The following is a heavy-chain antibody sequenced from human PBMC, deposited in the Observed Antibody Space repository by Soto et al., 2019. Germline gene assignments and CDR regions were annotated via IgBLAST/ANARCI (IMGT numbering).Heavy chain of an antibody. CDR2: ISSRSSYI. J-gene: IGHJ6*02. CDR3: ARMGSQRYYYYGMDV. Sequence: EVQLVESGGGLVKPGGSLRLSCAASGFTFSSYSMNWVRQAPGKGLEWVSSISSRSSYIYYADSVKGRFTMSRDNAKKSLYLPMNSLRAEDTAVYYCARMGSQRYYYYGMDVWGQGTTFTVSS. CDR1: GFTFSSYS. D-gene: IGHD6-25*01. V-gene: IGHV3-21*01.